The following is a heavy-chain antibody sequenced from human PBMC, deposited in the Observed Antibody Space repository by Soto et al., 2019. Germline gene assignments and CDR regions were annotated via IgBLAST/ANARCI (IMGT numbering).Heavy chain of an antibody. J-gene: IGHJ3*02. V-gene: IGHV1-69*01. CDR2: IIHMYGAA. Sequence: QVQLVQSGAEVKKPGSSVKVSCEASGDTFNKFAISWVRQAPGQGLEGLGGIIHMYGAANTAQKFRDRVSITADESTRTVYMYLRSQISEDTAVYFCARCMRALRTDDVFDKWGNGTVVTVSS. CDR1: GDTFNKFA. CDR3: ARCMRALRTDDVFDK.